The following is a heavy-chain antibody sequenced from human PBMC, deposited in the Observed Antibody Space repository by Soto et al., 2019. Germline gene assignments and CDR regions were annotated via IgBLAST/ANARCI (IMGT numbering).Heavy chain of an antibody. Sequence: GGSLRLACTASGFTFGGYAMSWFRQAPGKGLEWVGFIRSKAYGGTTGYAASVKDRFTISSDDSKRIAYLQMNDLKADCSADYSSTTPYY. J-gene: IGHJ6*01. CDR2: IRSKAYGGTT. V-gene: IGHV3-49*03. CDR1: GFTFGGYA. CDR3: TTPYY.